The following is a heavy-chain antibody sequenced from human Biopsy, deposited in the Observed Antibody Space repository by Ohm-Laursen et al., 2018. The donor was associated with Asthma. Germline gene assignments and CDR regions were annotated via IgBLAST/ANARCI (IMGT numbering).Heavy chain of an antibody. V-gene: IGHV1-18*01. Sequence: PSVTLSCKTSGYTFNSAGITWARQAPGQGLEWMGWISVYNGNTKVAQKLQDRVTMITDTSTSTAYMELRSLRSDDTAVYFCARAVDYSHYYGIDVWGQGTTVTVS. CDR1: GYTFNSAG. D-gene: IGHD3-10*01. J-gene: IGHJ6*02. CDR2: ISVYNGNT. CDR3: ARAVDYSHYYGIDV.